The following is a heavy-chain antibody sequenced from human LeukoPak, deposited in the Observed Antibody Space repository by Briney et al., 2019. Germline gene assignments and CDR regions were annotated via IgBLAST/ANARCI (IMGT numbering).Heavy chain of an antibody. CDR2: ISGSGGST. CDR3: AKHSPRITMIVVVSYFDY. D-gene: IGHD3-22*01. J-gene: IGHJ4*02. Sequence: PGGSLRLSCAASGFTFSSYAMSWVRQAPGKGLEWVSAISGSGGSTYYADSVKGRFTISRDNSKNTLYLQMNSLRAEDTAVYYCAKHSPRITMIVVVSYFDYWGQGTLVTVSS. V-gene: IGHV3-23*01. CDR1: GFTFSSYA.